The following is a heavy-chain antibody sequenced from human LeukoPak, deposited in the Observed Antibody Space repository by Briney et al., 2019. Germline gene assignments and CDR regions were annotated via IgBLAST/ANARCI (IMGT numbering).Heavy chain of an antibody. CDR2: IIPIFGTA. CDR1: VGTFSIYA. V-gene: IGHV1-69*06. CDR3: ARVAWGYYDSSGYLGAFDI. Sequence: ASVNLSYKASVGTFSIYAISWVRQAPGQGLEWMGRIIPIFGTANYAQKFQGRVTITADKSTSTAYMELSSLRSEDTAVYYCARVAWGYYDSSGYLGAFDIWGQGTMVTVSS. D-gene: IGHD3-22*01. J-gene: IGHJ3*02.